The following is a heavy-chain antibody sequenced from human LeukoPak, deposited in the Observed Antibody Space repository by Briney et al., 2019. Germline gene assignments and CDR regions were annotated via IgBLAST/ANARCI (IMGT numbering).Heavy chain of an antibody. CDR1: GGSISSYY. V-gene: IGHV4-59*04. J-gene: IGHJ4*02. D-gene: IGHD6-13*01. CDR2: IYYSGST. CDR3: ARGSYSSSWYSPTFDY. Sequence: TSETLSLTCTVSGGSISSYYWSWIRQPPGKGLEWIGYIYYSGSTYYNPSLKSRVTMSVDTSKNQFSLKLSSVTAVDTAVYYCARGSYSSSWYSPTFDYWGQGTLVTVSS.